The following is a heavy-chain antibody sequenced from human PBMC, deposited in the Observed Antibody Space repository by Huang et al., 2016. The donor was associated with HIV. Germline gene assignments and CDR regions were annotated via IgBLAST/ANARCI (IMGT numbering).Heavy chain of an antibody. J-gene: IGHJ4*02. CDR1: GFSFSTYG. Sequence: VQLVESGGGVVQPGRSLRLACAAAGFSFSTYGVHWVRQAPGKGLEWVAVRSYDGSNKYYAHSVKGRFTISRDTSENKVYLQMNSLRHEDTAVYYCAKDGADEEWDIDYWGQGTLVTVSS. CDR3: AKDGADEEWDIDY. D-gene: IGHD1-26*01. CDR2: RSYDGSNK. V-gene: IGHV3-30*18.